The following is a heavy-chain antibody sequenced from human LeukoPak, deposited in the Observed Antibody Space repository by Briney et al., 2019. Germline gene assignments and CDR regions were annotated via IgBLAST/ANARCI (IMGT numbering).Heavy chain of an antibody. D-gene: IGHD1-14*01. Sequence: SETLSLTCTVSGGSINSGYYYWRWIRQPPGKGLEWIGYIYHSGSTYYHPSLKSRVTISVDRSKNQFSLKLSSVTAADTAVYYCARDSRLYDVKGNLWYFDLWGRGTLVTVSS. CDR1: GGSINSGYYY. CDR2: IYHSGST. J-gene: IGHJ2*01. V-gene: IGHV4-30-2*01. CDR3: ARDSRLYDVKGNLWYFDL.